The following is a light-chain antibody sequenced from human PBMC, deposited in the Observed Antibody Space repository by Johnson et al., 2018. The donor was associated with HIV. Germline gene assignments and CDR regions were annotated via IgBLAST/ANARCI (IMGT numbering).Light chain of an antibody. J-gene: IGLJ1*01. CDR2: ENN. CDR3: GTWDTILIAYV. Sequence: QSVLTQPPSVSAAPGQKVTISCSGSSSNIGNNYVSWYQQLPGTAPKLLIYENNKRPSGIPDRFSGSKSGTSATLGITGLQTGAEADYYCGTWDTILIAYVFGTGTKVTVL. CDR1: SSNIGNNY. V-gene: IGLV1-51*02.